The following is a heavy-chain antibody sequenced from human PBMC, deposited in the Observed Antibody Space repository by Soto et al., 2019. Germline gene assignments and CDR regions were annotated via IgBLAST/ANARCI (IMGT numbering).Heavy chain of an antibody. V-gene: IGHV4-34*01. J-gene: IGHJ5*02. CDR3: ARGEPRFMEWLLLSEYFDP. CDR2: INHSGST. CDR1: GGSFSSYY. D-gene: IGHD3-3*01. Sequence: QVQLQQWGAGLLKPSETLSLTCAVYGGSFSSYYWSWIRQPPWKGLEWIGVINHSGSTNYDPSLKSRVTISIDTSTNQVSLTLSSVTAADTAVYYCARGEPRFMEWLLLSEYFDPWGQGTLVTVSS.